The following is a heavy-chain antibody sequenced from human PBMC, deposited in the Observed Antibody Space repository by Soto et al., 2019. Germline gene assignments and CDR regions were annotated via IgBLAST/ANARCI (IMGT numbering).Heavy chain of an antibody. J-gene: IGHJ4*02. CDR1: GFTFSSYG. D-gene: IGHD6-19*01. Sequence: QVHLVESGGGVVQPGRSLRLSCADSGFTFSSYGIHWVRHAPGKGLERVAVISYDGRNKYYADSVKGRFTISRDNSKNTLYLQMNSLRAEDTAVYYCAKDRRVVALAAPFDYWGQGTLVTVSS. V-gene: IGHV3-30*18. CDR2: ISYDGRNK. CDR3: AKDRRVVALAAPFDY.